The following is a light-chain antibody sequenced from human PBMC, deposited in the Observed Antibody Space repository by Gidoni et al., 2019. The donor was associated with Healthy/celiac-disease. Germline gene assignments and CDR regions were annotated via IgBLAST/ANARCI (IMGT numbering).Light chain of an antibody. CDR2: GNS. CDR1: SSNIGAGYD. Sequence: QSVLTQPPSVSGAPGQRVPISCTGSSSNIGAGYDVHWYQQLPGTAPKLLIYGNSNRPSGVPDRFSGSKSGTSASLAITGLQAEDEADYYCQSYDSSLSVLYVFGTGTKVTV. J-gene: IGLJ1*01. V-gene: IGLV1-40*01. CDR3: QSYDSSLSVLYV.